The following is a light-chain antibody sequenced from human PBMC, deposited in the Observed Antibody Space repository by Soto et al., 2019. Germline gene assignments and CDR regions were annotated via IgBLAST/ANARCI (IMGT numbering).Light chain of an antibody. CDR3: QQYNNWPFS. V-gene: IGKV3-15*01. CDR2: DVS. CDR1: QGVTTN. J-gene: IGKJ5*01. Sequence: EIVMTQSPATLSVSPGDRAILSCRAGQGVTTNFAWYQQKSGRSPRLLIYDVSHRATGVPARFSGTGSETDFTLTISGLQSEDSAVYFCQQYNNWPFSFGQGTRLEIK.